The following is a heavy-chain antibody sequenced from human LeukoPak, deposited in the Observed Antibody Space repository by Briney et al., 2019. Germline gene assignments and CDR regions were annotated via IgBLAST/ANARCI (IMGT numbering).Heavy chain of an antibody. CDR1: GFTVSSNS. Sequence: GGSLRLSCTVSGFTVSSNSMSWVRQAPGKGLEWVSAISGSGGSTYYADSVKGRFTISRDNAKNLLYLQMDSLRVEDTAIYYCARDPRTVRIWGQGTLVTVSS. J-gene: IGHJ4*02. CDR3: ARDPRTVRI. V-gene: IGHV3-23*01. CDR2: ISGSGGST. D-gene: IGHD1-1*01.